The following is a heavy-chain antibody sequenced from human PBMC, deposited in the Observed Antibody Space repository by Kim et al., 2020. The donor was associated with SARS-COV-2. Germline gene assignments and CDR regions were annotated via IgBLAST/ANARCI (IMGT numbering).Heavy chain of an antibody. D-gene: IGHD2-8*01. CDR2: ISWDGGST. J-gene: IGHJ6*04. CDR1: GFTFSNYA. CDR3: AKEGVGGCGTDGMDG. Sequence: GGSLRLSCASSGFTFSNYAMRWVRHVPGKGLEWVAHISWDGGSTYYVDSVKGRFTISRDNSKNSLSLQMNSLRAEDTAVYYCAKEGVGGCGTDGMDGWGEGIAVAVSA. V-gene: IGHV3-43D*03.